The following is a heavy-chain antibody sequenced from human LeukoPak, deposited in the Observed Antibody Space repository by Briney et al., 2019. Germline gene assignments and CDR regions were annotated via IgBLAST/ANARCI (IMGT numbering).Heavy chain of an antibody. CDR1: GFNFNNYA. CDR3: ARDHWVTTTGDDFDL. J-gene: IGHJ3*01. CDR2: INAGGDNT. D-gene: IGHD1-14*01. Sequence: PGGSLRLSCSASGFNFNNYAMSWVRLAPGKGLEWLATINAGGDNTYYTDAVRGRFTISRDNSKNTVNLEMNSLRDEDTAVYYCARDHWVTTTGDDFDLWGQGTMVAVSS. V-gene: IGHV3-23*01.